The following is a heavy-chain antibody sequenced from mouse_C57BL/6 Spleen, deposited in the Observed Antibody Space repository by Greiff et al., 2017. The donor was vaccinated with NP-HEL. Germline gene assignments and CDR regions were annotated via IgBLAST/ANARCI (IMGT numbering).Heavy chain of an antibody. J-gene: IGHJ4*01. CDR3: AIKGRWLLFYYAMDY. Sequence: VMLVESGPGLVQPSQSLSITCTVSGFSLTSYGVHWVRQSPGKGLEWLGVIWSGGSTDYNAGFISRLSISKDNSKSQVFFKMNSLQADDTAIYYCAIKGRWLLFYYAMDYWGQGTSVTVSS. CDR1: GFSLTSYG. D-gene: IGHD2-3*01. CDR2: IWSGGST. V-gene: IGHV2-2*01.